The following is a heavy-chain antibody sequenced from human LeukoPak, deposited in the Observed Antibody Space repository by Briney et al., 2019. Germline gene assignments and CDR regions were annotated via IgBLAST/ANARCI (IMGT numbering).Heavy chain of an antibody. Sequence: GASVKIPCKASGYTFTDYYMHWVQQAPGKGLEWMGRVDPEDGETIYAEKFQGRVTIIADTSTDTAYMELSSLRSEDTAMYYCATDPNDYSDYVQLWGQGTLVTVSS. CDR1: GYTFTDYY. V-gene: IGHV1-69-2*01. D-gene: IGHD4-11*01. CDR3: ATDPNDYSDYVQL. J-gene: IGHJ4*02. CDR2: VDPEDGET.